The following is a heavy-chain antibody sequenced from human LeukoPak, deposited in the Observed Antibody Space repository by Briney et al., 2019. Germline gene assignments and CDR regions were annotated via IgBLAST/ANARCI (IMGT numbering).Heavy chain of an antibody. J-gene: IGHJ4*02. CDR1: GYTFTGYS. D-gene: IGHD5-12*01. V-gene: IGHV1-2*04. CDR2: LNPNSDGR. CDR3: AKGRGYSAYGPLDC. Sequence: SVTVSRTATGYTFTGYSMHWVRPAPGHGPERLGWLNPNSDGRNYAQKLQGWVTMTRDTSISTAYMELSRLRSDDTAVYYCAKGRGYSAYGPLDCWGQGTLVTVSS.